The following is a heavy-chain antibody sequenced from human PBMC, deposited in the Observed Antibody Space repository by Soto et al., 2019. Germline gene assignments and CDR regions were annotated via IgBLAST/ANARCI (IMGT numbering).Heavy chain of an antibody. Sequence: ASVKVSCKASGYTFTGYYMHWVRQAPGQGLEWMGWINPNSGGTNYAQKFQGWVTMTRDTSISTAYMELSRLRSDDTAVYYCAREPLEYSSSSFAFDIWGQGTMVTVSS. CDR1: GYTFTGYY. D-gene: IGHD6-6*01. V-gene: IGHV1-2*04. CDR2: INPNSGGT. CDR3: AREPLEYSSSSFAFDI. J-gene: IGHJ3*02.